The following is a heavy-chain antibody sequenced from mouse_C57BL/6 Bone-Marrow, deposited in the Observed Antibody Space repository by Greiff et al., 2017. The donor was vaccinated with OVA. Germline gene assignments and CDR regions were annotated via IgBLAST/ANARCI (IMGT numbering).Heavy chain of an antibody. V-gene: IGHV1-54*01. CDR1: GYAFTNYL. J-gene: IGHJ1*03. D-gene: IGHD1-1*01. Sequence: VQLQQSGAELVRPGTSVKVSCKASGYAFTNYLIEWVKQRPGQGLEWIGVINPGSGGPNYNEKFKGKATLTADKSSSTAYMQLSSLTSEDSAVYFCARRNYYGSSYRYFDVWGTGTTVTVSS. CDR2: INPGSGGP. CDR3: ARRNYYGSSYRYFDV.